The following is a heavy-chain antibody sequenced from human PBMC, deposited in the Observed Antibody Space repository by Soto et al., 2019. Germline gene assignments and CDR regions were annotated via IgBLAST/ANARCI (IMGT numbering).Heavy chain of an antibody. CDR3: ARGGTRFLEWLSHIPYYFDY. D-gene: IGHD3-3*01. CDR1: GYTFTSYG. CDR2: ISAYNGNT. J-gene: IGHJ4*02. Sequence: ASVKVSCKASGYTFTSYGISWVRQAPGQGLEWMGWISAYNGNTNYAQKLQGRVTMTTDTSTSTAYMELRSLRSDDTAVYYCARGGTRFLEWLSHIPYYFDYWGQGTLVTVSS. V-gene: IGHV1-18*01.